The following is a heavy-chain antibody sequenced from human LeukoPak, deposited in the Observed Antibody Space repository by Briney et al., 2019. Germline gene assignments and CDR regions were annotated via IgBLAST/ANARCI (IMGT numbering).Heavy chain of an antibody. J-gene: IGHJ4*02. V-gene: IGHV4-59*01. Sequence: SETPSLTCTVSGGSISSYYWSWIRQPPGKGLEWIGYIYYSGSTNYNPSLKSRVTISVDTSKNQFSLKLSSVTAADTAVYYCARDPAGTFIDYWGQGTLVAVSS. CDR1: GGSISSYY. D-gene: IGHD3-10*01. CDR3: ARDPAGTFIDY. CDR2: IYYSGST.